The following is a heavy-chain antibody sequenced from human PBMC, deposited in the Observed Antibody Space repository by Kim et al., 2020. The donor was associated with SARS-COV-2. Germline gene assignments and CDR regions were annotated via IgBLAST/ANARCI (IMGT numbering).Heavy chain of an antibody. D-gene: IGHD6-19*01. J-gene: IGHJ3*02. CDR1: GFTFSSYA. Sequence: TLSLTCAASGFTFSSYAMSWVRQAPGKGLEWVSAISGSGGSTYYADSVKGRFTISRDNSKNTLYLQMNSLRAEDTAVYYCAKRGQWLVLPDAFDIWGQGTMVTVSS. CDR3: AKRGQWLVLPDAFDI. CDR2: ISGSGGST. V-gene: IGHV3-23*01.